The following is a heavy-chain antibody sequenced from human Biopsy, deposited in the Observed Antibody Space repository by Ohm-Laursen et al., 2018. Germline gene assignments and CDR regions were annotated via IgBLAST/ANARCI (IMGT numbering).Heavy chain of an antibody. Sequence: SETLSLTCNVSGGDINNYYWSWIRQPAGKGLEWIGRIYPGGSTNYNPSLKSRVSISVDTSRNQVSLTLTSVTAADTAVYYCARESALAGDFDSWGQGTLVTVSS. CDR2: IYPGGST. V-gene: IGHV4-4*07. J-gene: IGHJ4*02. CDR3: ARESALAGDFDS. D-gene: IGHD6-19*01. CDR1: GGDINNYY.